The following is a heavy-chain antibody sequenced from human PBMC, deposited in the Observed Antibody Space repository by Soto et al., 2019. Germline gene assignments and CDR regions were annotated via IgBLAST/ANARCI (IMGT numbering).Heavy chain of an antibody. CDR2: IWYDGTRE. J-gene: IGHJ5*02. CDR3: ARDISFGAYDL. Sequence: LRLSCTASGFILGRHGMLWARQAPGKGLEWVALIWYDGTRESYADSARGRFTISRDNFANTLYLQMNSLRAEDTAVYYCARDISFGAYDLWGQGTLVTVSS. D-gene: IGHD3-10*01. CDR1: GFILGRHG. V-gene: IGHV3-33*02.